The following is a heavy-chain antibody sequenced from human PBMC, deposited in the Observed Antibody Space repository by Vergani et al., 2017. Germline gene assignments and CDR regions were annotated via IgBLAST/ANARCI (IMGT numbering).Heavy chain of an antibody. CDR3: ATLSPIFGGFDP. CDR2: TYYRSKWYN. CDR1: WDSVSSNSAA. V-gene: IGHV6-1*01. Sequence: QVQLQQSGPGLVKPSQTLSLTCAISWDSVSSNSAALNWFRQSPSRGLEWLGRTYYRSKWYNDYAVSVKSRITINPDTSKNQFSLQLSSVTAADTAVYYCATLSPIFGGFDPWGQGTLVTVSS. J-gene: IGHJ5*02. D-gene: IGHD3-3*01.